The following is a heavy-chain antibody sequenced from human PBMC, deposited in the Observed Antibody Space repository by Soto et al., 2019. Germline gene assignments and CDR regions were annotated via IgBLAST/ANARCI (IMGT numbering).Heavy chain of an antibody. D-gene: IGHD3-22*01. J-gene: IGHJ4*02. CDR2: IYYSGST. V-gene: IGHV4-39*01. CDR1: GGSISSSSYY. CDR3: AVSYYYDSSGYYSYFDY. Sequence: PSETLSLTCTVSGGSISSSSYYWGWIRQPPGKGLEWIGSIYYSGSTYYNPSLKSRVTISVDTSKNQFSLKLSSVTAADTAVYYCAVSYYYDSSGYYSYFDYWGQGTRVTVSS.